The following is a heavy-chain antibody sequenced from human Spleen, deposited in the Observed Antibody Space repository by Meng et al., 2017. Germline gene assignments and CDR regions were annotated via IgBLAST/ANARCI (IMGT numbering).Heavy chain of an antibody. V-gene: IGHV7-4-1*02. Sequence: HSGSCVGKPWASVKVSCKASGYTFRSYVMNVVRQAPGQGLEWMGWINTNTGNPTYAQGFTGRFVFSLDTSVSTAYLQISSLKTEDTAVYYCARTFCDSDCYPDYWGQGTLVTVSS. J-gene: IGHJ4*02. CDR2: INTNTGNP. D-gene: IGHD2-21*02. CDR3: ARTFCDSDCYPDY. CDR1: GYTFRSYV.